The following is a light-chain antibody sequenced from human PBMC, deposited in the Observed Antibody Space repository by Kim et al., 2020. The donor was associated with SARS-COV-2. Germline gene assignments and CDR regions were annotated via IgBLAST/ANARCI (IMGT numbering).Light chain of an antibody. J-gene: IGKJ4*01. CDR2: DAS. CDR3: QQRGNWPLT. CDR1: QSISTY. Sequence: LSPGESATLSCRASQSISTYLGWYQQKPGQAPRLLIYDASNRAPGIPARFSGSGSGTDFTLIISSLEPEDFAVYYCQQRGNWPLTFGGGTKVEIK. V-gene: IGKV3-11*01.